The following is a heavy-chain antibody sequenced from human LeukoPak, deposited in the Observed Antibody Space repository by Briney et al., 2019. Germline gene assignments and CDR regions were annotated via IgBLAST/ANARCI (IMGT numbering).Heavy chain of an antibody. CDR1: GFTFSSYA. CDR3: ARPNVLRYFDWLLPAERWFDP. CDR2: ISGSGGST. J-gene: IGHJ5*02. V-gene: IGHV3-23*01. Sequence: GGSLRLSCAASGFTFSSYAMSWVRQAPGKGLEWVSAISGSGGSTYYADSVKGRFTISRDNSKNTLYLQMNSLRAEDTAVYYCARPNVLRYFDWLLPAERWFDPWGQGTLVTVSS. D-gene: IGHD3-9*01.